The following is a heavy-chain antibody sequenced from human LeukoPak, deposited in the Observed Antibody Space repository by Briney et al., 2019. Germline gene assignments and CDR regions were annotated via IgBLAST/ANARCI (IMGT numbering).Heavy chain of an antibody. V-gene: IGHV3-23*01. J-gene: IGHJ5*02. CDR3: ASLPHIVVVPAANNWLDP. Sequence: PGGSLRLSCTASGFTFSSYAMSWVRQAPGKGLEWVSAISGSGCSTYYAYSVKARFTISRDNSKNTLYLQMNSLRAEDTAVYYCASLPHIVVVPAANNWLDPWGQGTLVTVSS. CDR2: ISGSGCST. D-gene: IGHD2-2*01. CDR1: GFTFSSYA.